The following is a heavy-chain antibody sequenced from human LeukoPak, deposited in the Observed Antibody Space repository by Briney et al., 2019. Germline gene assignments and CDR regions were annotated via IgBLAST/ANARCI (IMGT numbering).Heavy chain of an antibody. D-gene: IGHD1-1*01. Sequence: GGSLRLSCAASGFTFSSYWMHWVRQAPGKGLVWVSRINSDGSSTSYADSVKGRFTISRDNAKNTLYLQMNSLRAEDTAVYYCATAHYGTKTFDYWGQGTLVTVSS. J-gene: IGHJ4*02. CDR2: INSDGSST. CDR3: ATAHYGTKTFDY. V-gene: IGHV3-74*01. CDR1: GFTFSSYW.